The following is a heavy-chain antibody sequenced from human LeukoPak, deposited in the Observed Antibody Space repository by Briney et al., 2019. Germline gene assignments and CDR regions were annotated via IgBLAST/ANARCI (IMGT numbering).Heavy chain of an antibody. D-gene: IGHD3-3*01. J-gene: IGHJ4*02. Sequence: PSETLSLTCTVSGGSIGSSSYYWGWIRQPPGKGLEWIGSIYYRGSTYYNPSLKSRVTIFVDTSKNQFSLQLSSVTAADTAVYYCARHPTNSDFWSGSSYFDYWGQGTLVTVSS. V-gene: IGHV4-39*01. CDR2: IYYRGST. CDR1: GGSIGSSSYY. CDR3: ARHPTNSDFWSGSSYFDY.